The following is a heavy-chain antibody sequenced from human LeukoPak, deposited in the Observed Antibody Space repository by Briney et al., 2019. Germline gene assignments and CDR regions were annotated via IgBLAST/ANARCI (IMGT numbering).Heavy chain of an antibody. V-gene: IGHV3-23*01. CDR1: GYTFKSYA. CDR2: ITGSGGNT. CDR3: AKGAPWATAGEVGAY. J-gene: IGHJ4*02. D-gene: IGHD6-13*01. Sequence: TGVSLRLSCAASGYTFKSYAMSWVSDARGRGLEWVSAITGSGGNTYYTDSLEERFTISRNHSKITLYLQMSSLRAENTALYYSAKGAPWATAGEVGAYWGQGTLVTVSS.